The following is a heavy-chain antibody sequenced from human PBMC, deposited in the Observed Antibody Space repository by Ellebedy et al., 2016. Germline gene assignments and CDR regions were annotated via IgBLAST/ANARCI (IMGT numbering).Heavy chain of an antibody. CDR2: IYHGGST. D-gene: IGHD5/OR15-5a*01. J-gene: IGHJ4*02. CDR1: GGSLSSDAYS. Sequence: SETLSLXCGVSGGSLSSDAYSWTWIRQPPGKGLEWIGYIYHGGSTHYSPSLKSRVTMSVDRSKNQFSLKLSSVTAADTAMYYCARGRSVYRSRIDYWGQGTLVTVSS. CDR3: ARGRSVYRSRIDY. V-gene: IGHV4-30-2*01.